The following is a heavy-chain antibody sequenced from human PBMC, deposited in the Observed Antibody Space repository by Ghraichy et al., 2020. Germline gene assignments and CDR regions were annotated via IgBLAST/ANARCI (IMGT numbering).Heavy chain of an antibody. CDR3: ARIRYYESSGSRNYFDS. Sequence: SQTLSLTCTVSGGSVGSGTYYWSWVRQAPGTGLEWIGYIYYSGSSNYNPSLKSRATMSVDTSKSQFSLKLSSVTAADTAVYYCARIRYYESSGSRNYFDSWGQGTLVTVSS. V-gene: IGHV4-61*01. CDR1: GGSVGSGTYY. J-gene: IGHJ4*02. CDR2: IYYSGSS. D-gene: IGHD3-22*01.